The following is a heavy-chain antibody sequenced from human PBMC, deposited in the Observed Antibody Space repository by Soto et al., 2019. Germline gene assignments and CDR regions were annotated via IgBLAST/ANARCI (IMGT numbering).Heavy chain of an antibody. J-gene: IGHJ4*02. CDR3: ARGKDGSDYYFAY. CDR2: IIPIFGTA. CDR1: GGTFSSYA. V-gene: IGHV1-69*01. Sequence: QVQLVQSGAEVKKPGSSVKVSCQASGGTFSSYAISWVRQAPGQGLAWMGGIIPIFGTANYAQKCQGRVTITADESTSTAYMRLSSLRSEDTAVDYCARGKDGSDYYFAYWGQGTLVTVSS. D-gene: IGHD3-22*01.